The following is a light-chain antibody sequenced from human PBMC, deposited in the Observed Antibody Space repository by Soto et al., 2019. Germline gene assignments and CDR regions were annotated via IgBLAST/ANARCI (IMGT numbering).Light chain of an antibody. V-gene: IGKV1-5*03. CDR3: QQYNSYRYT. CDR2: KAS. CDR1: QSISSW. J-gene: IGKJ2*01. Sequence: DIQMTQSPSTLSASVGDRVTITCRASQSISSWLAWYQQKPGKAPKLLIYKASSLKSGVPSRFSGSGSGTEFTLTISSLQPDDSATYYCQQYNSYRYTFGQGTKLEIK.